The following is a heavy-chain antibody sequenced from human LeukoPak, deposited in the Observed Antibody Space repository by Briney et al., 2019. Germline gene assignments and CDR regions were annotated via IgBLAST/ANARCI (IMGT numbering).Heavy chain of an antibody. V-gene: IGHV4-4*02. CDR3: ARRGIVATTGAFDI. J-gene: IGHJ3*02. Sequence: SETLSLTCGVSGGAISNTNWWNWVRQPPGKGLEWIGEIHYSGSTHYDPSLKSRVTISVDTSKNQFSLKLSSVTAADTAVYYCARRGIVATTGAFDIWGQGTMVTVPS. CDR1: GGAISNTNW. D-gene: IGHD5-12*01. CDR2: IHYSGST.